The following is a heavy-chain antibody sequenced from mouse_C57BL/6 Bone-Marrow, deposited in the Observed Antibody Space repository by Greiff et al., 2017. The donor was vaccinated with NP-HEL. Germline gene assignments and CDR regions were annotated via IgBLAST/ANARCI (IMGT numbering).Heavy chain of an antibody. D-gene: IGHD1-1*01. CDR3: ARPLYGRGY. V-gene: IGHV1-81*01. Sequence: VKLQESGAELARPGASVKLSCKASGYTFTSYGISWVKQRTGQGLEWIGEIYPRSGNTYYNEKFKGKATLTADKSSSTAYMELRSLTSEDSAVYFCARPLYGRGYWGQGTTLTVSS. CDR1: GYTFTSYG. CDR2: IYPRSGNT. J-gene: IGHJ2*01.